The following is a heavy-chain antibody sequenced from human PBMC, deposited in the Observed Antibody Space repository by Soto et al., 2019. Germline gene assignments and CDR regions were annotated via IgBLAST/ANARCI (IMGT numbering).Heavy chain of an antibody. Sequence: QVQLVQSGAEVKKPGSSVKVSCKASGGTFSSYAISWVRQAPGQGLEWMGGIIPIFGTANYSQKFQGRVTITADESTSKAYMELSSLRSEDTAVYYCATTTRDGYQRDFDYWGQGTLVTVSS. D-gene: IGHD5-12*01. CDR1: GGTFSSYA. V-gene: IGHV1-69*01. CDR2: IIPIFGTA. CDR3: ATTTRDGYQRDFDY. J-gene: IGHJ4*02.